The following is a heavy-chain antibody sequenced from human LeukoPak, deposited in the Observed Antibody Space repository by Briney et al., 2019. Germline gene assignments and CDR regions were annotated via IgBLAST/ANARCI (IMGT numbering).Heavy chain of an antibody. Sequence: GASVKVSCKASGYTFSGYYIHWVRQAPGQGLEWMGRIIPILGIANYAQKFQGRVTITADKSTSTAYMELSSLRSEDTAVYYCARNTGYCSSTSCYSSWGQGTLVTVSS. CDR3: ARNTGYCSSTSCYSS. V-gene: IGHV1-69*02. CDR1: GYTFSGYY. D-gene: IGHD2-2*02. CDR2: IIPILGIA. J-gene: IGHJ4*02.